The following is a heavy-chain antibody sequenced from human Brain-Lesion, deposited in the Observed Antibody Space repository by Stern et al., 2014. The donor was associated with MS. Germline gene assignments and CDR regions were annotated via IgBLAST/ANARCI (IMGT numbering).Heavy chain of an antibody. D-gene: IGHD6-13*01. J-gene: IGHJ4*02. CDR1: GGSISSSNW. CDR2: SYNRGSP. Sequence: QVQLVQSGPGLVKPSGTLSLTCAVSGGSISSSNWWSWVRQSPGKGLEWIGESYNRGSPIYTPPLKGRSPVSVDKPKTRFPLNLRSVPAADTAVYFCARFPASRPHVFDSWGQGTLVTVSS. V-gene: IGHV4-4*02. CDR3: ARFPASRPHVFDS.